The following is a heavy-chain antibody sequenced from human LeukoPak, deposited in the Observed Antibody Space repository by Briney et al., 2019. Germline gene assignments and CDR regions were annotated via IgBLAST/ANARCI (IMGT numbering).Heavy chain of an antibody. Sequence: SVKVSCKASGGTFSSYAISWVRQAPGQGLEWMGRIVPILGIANYAQKFQGRVTITADKSTSTAYMELSSLRSEDTAVYYCARAPSGWYLIYWGQGTLVTVSS. D-gene: IGHD6-19*01. CDR1: GGTFSSYA. CDR2: IVPILGIA. CDR3: ARAPSGWYLIY. V-gene: IGHV1-69*04. J-gene: IGHJ4*02.